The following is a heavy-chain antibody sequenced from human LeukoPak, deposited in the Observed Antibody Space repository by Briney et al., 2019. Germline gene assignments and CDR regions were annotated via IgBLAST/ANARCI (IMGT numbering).Heavy chain of an antibody. D-gene: IGHD2-15*01. CDR3: TRGSCGGGSCYSILGFDY. J-gene: IGHJ4*02. V-gene: IGHV3-49*04. Sequence: GRSLRLSCTTSGFTFGDYAMSWVRQAPGKGLEWLGFIRSKAYSGTTEYAASVRGRFTFSRDDSKYIAYLQMNSLKAEDTAVYYCTRGSCGGGSCYSILGFDYWGQGTLVTVSS. CDR1: GFTFGDYA. CDR2: IRSKAYSGTT.